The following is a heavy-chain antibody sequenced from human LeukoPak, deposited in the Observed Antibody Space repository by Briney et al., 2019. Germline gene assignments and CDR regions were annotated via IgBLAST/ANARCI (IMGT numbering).Heavy chain of an antibody. CDR2: IKQDGSEK. J-gene: IGHJ4*02. Sequence: PGGSLRLSCAAFSSYWMSWVRQAPGKGLEWVANIKQDGSEKYYVDSVKGRFTISRDNAKNSLYLQMNSLRAEDTAVYYCAGALGAGTAYFDYWGQGTLVTVSS. D-gene: IGHD6-19*01. CDR1: SSYW. CDR3: AGALGAGTAYFDY. V-gene: IGHV3-7*01.